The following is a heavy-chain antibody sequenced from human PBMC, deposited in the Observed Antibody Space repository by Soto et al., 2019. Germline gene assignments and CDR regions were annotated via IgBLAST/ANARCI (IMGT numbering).Heavy chain of an antibody. CDR1: GFTFSSYG. CDR2: ISYDGSNK. D-gene: IGHD6-13*01. V-gene: IGHV3-30*03. J-gene: IGHJ4*02. Sequence: GGSLRLSCAASGFTFSSYGMHWVRQAPGKGLEWVAVISYDGSNKYYADSVKGRFTISRDNSKNTLYLQMNSLRAEDTAVYYCAGPPSRSYSSSWFAFDYWGQGTLVTVSS. CDR3: AGPPSRSYSSSWFAFDY.